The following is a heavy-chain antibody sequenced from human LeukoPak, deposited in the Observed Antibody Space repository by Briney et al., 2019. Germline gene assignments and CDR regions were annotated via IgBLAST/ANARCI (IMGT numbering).Heavy chain of an antibody. V-gene: IGHV1-18*01. Sequence: ASVKVSCKASGYIFTNYGISWVRQAPGQGPELMGWISGYNGHTKYAHNLQGRVTMTTDTSTSTAYMELRSLRSDDTAVYYCARNQTPRRNYDSSGYKIAPAFWGKGTLVTVSS. D-gene: IGHD3-22*01. J-gene: IGHJ4*02. CDR1: GYIFTNYG. CDR3: ARNQTPRRNYDSSGYKIAPAF. CDR2: ISGYNGHT.